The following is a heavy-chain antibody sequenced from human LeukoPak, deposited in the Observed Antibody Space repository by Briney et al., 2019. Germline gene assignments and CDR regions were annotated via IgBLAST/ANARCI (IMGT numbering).Heavy chain of an antibody. D-gene: IGHD3-16*02. CDR1: GASISSGSNY. CDR3: AREARRLGELSLSDAFDI. J-gene: IGHJ3*02. Sequence: SETLSLTCSVSGASISSGSNYWGWIRQPPGKTLEWIGSIYSSGSTYYNPSLKSRVIIIIDTPKNHFSLTLSSVTAADTAVYYCAREARRLGELSLSDAFDIWGQGTMVTVSS. CDR2: IYSSGST. V-gene: IGHV4-39*07.